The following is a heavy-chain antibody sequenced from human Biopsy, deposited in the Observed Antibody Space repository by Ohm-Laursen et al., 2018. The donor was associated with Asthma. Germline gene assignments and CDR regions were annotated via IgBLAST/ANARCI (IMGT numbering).Heavy chain of an antibody. CDR2: IMTVFGTT. J-gene: IGHJ6*02. CDR3: ARCQVGYSSGWSLLLKKIYYSGMDV. V-gene: IGHV1-69*01. D-gene: IGHD6-19*01. CDR1: GGMFSNFA. Sequence: SSVKVSCKASGGMFSNFAISWVRQAPGQGLEWLGGIMTVFGTTNYAQKFQGRVTITADESSTAYMEVTSLRSEDTAIYYCARCQVGYSSGWSLLLKKIYYSGMDVWGQGTAVTVSS.